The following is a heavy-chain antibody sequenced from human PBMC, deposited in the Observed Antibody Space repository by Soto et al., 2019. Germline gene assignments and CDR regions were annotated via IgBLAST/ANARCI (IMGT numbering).Heavy chain of an antibody. D-gene: IGHD2-15*01. J-gene: IGHJ4*02. CDR3: AKDELPQYYFDY. V-gene: IGHV3-23*01. CDR1: GFTFSSYA. CDR2: ISGSGGST. Sequence: EVQLLESGGGLVQPGGSLRLSCAASGFTFSSYAMSWVRQAPGKGLEWVSAISGSGGSTYYADSVKGRFTISRDNSKNTLYLQMNSLRAEDTAVYYWAKDELPQYYFDYWGQGTLVTVSS.